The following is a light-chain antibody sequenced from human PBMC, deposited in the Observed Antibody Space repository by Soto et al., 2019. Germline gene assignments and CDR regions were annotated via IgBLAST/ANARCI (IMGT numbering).Light chain of an antibody. CDR2: EVS. CDR3: SSYVGSKTLL. V-gene: IGLV2-8*01. J-gene: IGLJ2*01. CDR1: SNDVGGYNY. Sequence: QSALTQPPSASGSPGQSVTISCTGTSNDVGGYNYVSWYQQHPGKAPKLIIHEVSKRPSGVPDRFSGSKSGNTASLTVSGLQAEYEAEYYCSSYVGSKTLLFGGGTKLTVL.